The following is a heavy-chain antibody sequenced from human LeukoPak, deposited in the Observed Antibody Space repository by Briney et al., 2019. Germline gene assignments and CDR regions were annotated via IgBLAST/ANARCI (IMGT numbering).Heavy chain of an antibody. V-gene: IGHV3-11*01. D-gene: IGHD6-13*01. CDR3: ARVQKGIAAAGAGGGWFEP. Sequence: GGSLRLSCAASGFTFSDYYMTWIRQAPGKGLEWISYISSGGSTIYYADSVRGQFTISRDNAKNSLYLQMNSLRAEDTAVYYCARVQKGIAAAGAGGGWFEPWGQGTLVTVSS. CDR2: ISSGGSTI. J-gene: IGHJ5*02. CDR1: GFTFSDYY.